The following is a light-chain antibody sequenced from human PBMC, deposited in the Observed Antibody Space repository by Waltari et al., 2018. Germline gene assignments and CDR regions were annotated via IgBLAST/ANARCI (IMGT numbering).Light chain of an antibody. V-gene: IGLV2-11*01. CDR3: CSYAGSYTSWV. CDR1: SSDVGGYNY. CDR2: DVS. Sequence: QSALTQPRSVSGSPGQSVTISCTGTSSDVGGYNYVSWYQQHPGKAPKLMIYDVSKRPSGVPDRFSGSKSGNMASLTISGLQAEDEADYYCCSYAGSYTSWVFGTGTKVTVL. J-gene: IGLJ1*01.